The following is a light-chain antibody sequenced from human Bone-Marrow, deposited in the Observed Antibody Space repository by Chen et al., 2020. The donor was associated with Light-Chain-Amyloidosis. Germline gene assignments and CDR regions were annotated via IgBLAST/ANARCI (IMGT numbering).Light chain of an antibody. CDR1: NSNIGNNA. V-gene: IGLV1-44*01. CDR3: ATWDDSLNGVM. Sequence: QSVLTQPPSVSGTPGQRVTISCSGSNSNIGNNAVNWYQQQYPGTAPKLLIYSNNQRPSGVPDRFAGSMSGTSASLAISGLQPEDEAEYYCATWDDSLNGVMFGGGTKLTVL. J-gene: IGLJ3*02. CDR2: SNN.